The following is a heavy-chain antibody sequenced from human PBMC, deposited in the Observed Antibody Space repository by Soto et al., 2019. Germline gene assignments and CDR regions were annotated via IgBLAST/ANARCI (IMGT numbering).Heavy chain of an antibody. J-gene: IGHJ6*02. V-gene: IGHV4-31*03. CDR2: IYYSGST. Sequence: SETLSLTCTVSGGSISSGGYYWSWIRQHPGKGLEWIGYIYYSGSTYYNPSLKSRVTISVDTSKNQFSLKLSSVTAADTAVYYCARVIGSGIRYYGMDVWGQGTTVTVSS. CDR3: ARVIGSGIRYYGMDV. D-gene: IGHD3-10*01. CDR1: GGSISSGGYY.